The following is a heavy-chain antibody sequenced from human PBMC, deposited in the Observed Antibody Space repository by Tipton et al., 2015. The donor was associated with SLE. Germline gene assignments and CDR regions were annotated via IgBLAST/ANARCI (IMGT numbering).Heavy chain of an antibody. CDR1: GFQFGNFP. D-gene: IGHD1-14*01. V-gene: IGHV3-49*02. Sequence: SLRLSCTTSGFQFGNFPMTWVRQAPGKGLEWVGFIRKNAYGGTTESAASVKGRFVIPRDDSKNIAYLQMDSLETEDTAVYYCATTSFTNLYGMDVWGQGTTVTVSS. CDR2: IRKNAYGGTT. J-gene: IGHJ6*02. CDR3: ATTSFTNLYGMDV.